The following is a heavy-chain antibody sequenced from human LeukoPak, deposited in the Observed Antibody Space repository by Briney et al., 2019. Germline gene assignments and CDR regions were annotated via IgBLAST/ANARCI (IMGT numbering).Heavy chain of an antibody. Sequence: PSETLSLTCNVSGGSINSGSYYWGWIRQPPGKGLEWIGEIYHSGSTNYNPSLKSRVTISVDKSKNQFSLKLSSVTAADTAVYYCARLYYDSSGYYDVYDFDYWGQGTLVTVSS. CDR3: ARLYYDSSGYYDVYDFDY. V-gene: IGHV4-61*05. CDR2: IYHSGST. J-gene: IGHJ4*02. CDR1: GGSINSGSYY. D-gene: IGHD3-22*01.